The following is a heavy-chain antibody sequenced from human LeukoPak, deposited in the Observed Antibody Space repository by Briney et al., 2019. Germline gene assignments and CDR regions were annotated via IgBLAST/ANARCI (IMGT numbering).Heavy chain of an antibody. J-gene: IGHJ4*02. CDR2: IHNSGST. CDR3: VREGYDSSGYYLDS. Sequence: SKTLSLTCTVSGGSISGYYWSWFRQPPGKGLEWFGWIHNSGSTENNPSLKSRVTMSVDTSKNQISLRLYSVTAADTAVYYCVREGYDSSGYYLDSWGQGTLVTVSS. CDR1: GGSISGYY. D-gene: IGHD3-22*01. V-gene: IGHV4-59*01.